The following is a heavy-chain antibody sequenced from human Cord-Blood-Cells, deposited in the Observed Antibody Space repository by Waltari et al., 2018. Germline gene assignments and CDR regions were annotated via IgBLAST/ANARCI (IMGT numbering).Heavy chain of an antibody. D-gene: IGHD6-6*01. J-gene: IGHJ6*02. CDR2: IYYSGST. V-gene: IGHV4-59*11. CDR3: AREEQLVGMDV. CDR1: GGSISSHY. Sequence: QVQLQESGPGLVKPSETLSLTCTVSGGSISSHYWSWIRQPPGKGLEWIGYIYYSGSTNYNPYLKSRVTISVDTSKNQFSLKLSSVTAADTAVYYCAREEQLVGMDVWGQGTTVTVSS.